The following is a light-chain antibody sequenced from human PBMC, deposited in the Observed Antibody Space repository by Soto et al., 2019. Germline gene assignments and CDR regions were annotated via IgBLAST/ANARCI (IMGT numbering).Light chain of an antibody. V-gene: IGKV2-24*01. CDR2: KIS. Sequence: DIVMTQTPLSSPVSLGQPSSISCMSSQSLVHSDGNTYLSWLQQRPGQPPRLLIYKISNRFSGVPDRFSGSGAGTDFTLTISSLEPEDFAVYYCQQRSNWRVTFGQGTRVEIK. J-gene: IGKJ5*01. CDR3: QQRSNWRVT. CDR1: QSLVHSDGNTY.